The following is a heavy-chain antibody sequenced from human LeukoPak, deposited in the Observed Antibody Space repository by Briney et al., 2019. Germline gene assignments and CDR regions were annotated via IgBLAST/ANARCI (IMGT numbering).Heavy chain of an antibody. CDR2: ISSSSSYI. CDR1: GFTFSSYS. J-gene: IGHJ3*02. V-gene: IGHV3-21*01. CDR3: ARVGYYDSSGYRAFDI. D-gene: IGHD3-22*01. Sequence: GGSLRLSCAASGFTFSSYSMNWVRQAPGKGLEWVSSISSSSSYIYYADSVKGRFTISRDNAKNSLYLQMNSLRAEDTAVYYCARVGYYDSSGYRAFDIWGQGTMITVSS.